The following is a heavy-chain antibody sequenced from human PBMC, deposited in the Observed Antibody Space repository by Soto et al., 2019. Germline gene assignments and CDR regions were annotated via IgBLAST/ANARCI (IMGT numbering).Heavy chain of an antibody. CDR3: ARDRAKYYYDSSGYLPNGMDV. CDR1: GGSISSGDYY. CDR2: IYYSGST. V-gene: IGHV4-30-4*01. Sequence: SETLSLTCTVSGGSISSGDYYWSWIRQPPGKGLEWIGYIYYSGSTYYNPSLKSRVTISVDTSKNQFSLKLSSVTAADTAVYYCARDRAKYYYDSSGYLPNGMDVWGQGTTVTVSS. D-gene: IGHD3-22*01. J-gene: IGHJ6*02.